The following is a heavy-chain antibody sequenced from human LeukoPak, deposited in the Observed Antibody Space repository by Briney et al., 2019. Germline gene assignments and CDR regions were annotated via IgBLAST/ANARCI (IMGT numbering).Heavy chain of an antibody. CDR3: AASDITMVRGVIEGDWFDP. CDR2: IVVGSGNT. CDR1: GFTFTSSA. Sequence: GASVKVSCKASGFTFTSSAVQWVRQARGQRLEWIGWIVVGSGNTNYAQKFQERVTITRDMSTSTAYMELSSLRSEDTAVYYCAASDITMVRGVIEGDWFDPWGRGTLVTVSS. D-gene: IGHD3-10*01. J-gene: IGHJ5*02. V-gene: IGHV1-58*01.